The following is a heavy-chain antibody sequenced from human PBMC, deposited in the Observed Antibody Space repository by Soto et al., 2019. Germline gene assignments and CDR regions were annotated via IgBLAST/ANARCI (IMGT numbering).Heavy chain of an antibody. CDR2: ISSSGSTI. D-gene: IGHD1-7*01. Sequence: SLRLSCSASVFTFSDYYMSWMRQAPGKGLEWVSYISSSGSTIYYADSVKGRFTISRNNAKNSLYLQMNSLRAEDTAVYYCARTGTKENYYYYGMDVWGQGTTVTVSS. CDR1: VFTFSDYY. CDR3: ARTGTKENYYYYGMDV. V-gene: IGHV3-11*01. J-gene: IGHJ6*02.